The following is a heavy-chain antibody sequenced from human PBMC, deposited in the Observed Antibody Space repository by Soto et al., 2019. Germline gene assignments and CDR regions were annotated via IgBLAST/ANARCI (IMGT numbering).Heavy chain of an antibody. CDR1: GASTGSGGYY. J-gene: IGHJ4*02. V-gene: IGHV4-31*03. CDR3: ARADYGDRGLAFDS. D-gene: IGHD4-17*01. CDR2: IYYTGST. Sequence: QVQLQESGPGLVKTSQTLSLTCTVSGASTGSGGYYWSWIRQNPGKGLEWIGYIYYTGSTYYSPSLESRASISVDTSKNQFSLKVDSVTAADTAVYYCARADYGDRGLAFDSWGQGTLVTVSS.